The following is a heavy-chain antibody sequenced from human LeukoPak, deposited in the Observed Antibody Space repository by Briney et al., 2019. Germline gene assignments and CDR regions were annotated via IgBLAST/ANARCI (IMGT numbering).Heavy chain of an antibody. CDR1: GYTFTRYA. CDR2: INPNTGNP. V-gene: IGHV7-4-1*02. D-gene: IGHD6-19*01. Sequence: ASVTVSCTASGYTFTRYAMNWLRQAPGQGLEWMGWINPNTGNPTYAQAFTGRFVFSLDTSVSTAYLQISSLNTEDTAVYYCAIDQPVAGVSNFDSWGQGTLVTVSS. CDR3: AIDQPVAGVSNFDS. J-gene: IGHJ4*02.